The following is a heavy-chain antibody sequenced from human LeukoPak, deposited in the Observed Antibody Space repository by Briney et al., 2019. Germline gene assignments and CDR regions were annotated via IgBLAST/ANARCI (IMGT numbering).Heavy chain of an antibody. D-gene: IGHD3-9*01. Sequence: SETLSLTCTVSGGSISSYYWSWIRQPPGKGLEWIGYIYYSGSTNYNPSLKSRVTISVETSKNQFSLKLSSVTAADTAVYYCARDKRGYDILTGYYSQGWFDPWGQGTLVTVSS. J-gene: IGHJ5*02. V-gene: IGHV4-59*01. CDR3: ARDKRGYDILTGYYSQGWFDP. CDR1: GGSISSYY. CDR2: IYYSGST.